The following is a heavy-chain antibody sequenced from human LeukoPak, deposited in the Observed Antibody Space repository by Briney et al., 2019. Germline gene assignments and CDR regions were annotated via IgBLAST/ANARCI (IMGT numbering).Heavy chain of an antibody. V-gene: IGHV4-30-4*01. CDR1: GGSISSGDYY. Sequence: PSQTLSLTCTVSGGSISSGDYYWSWIRQPPGKGLEWIGYIYYSGSTYYNPSLKSRVTISVDTSKNQFSLKLSSVTAADTAVYYCARVGDYYDRRAFDIWGQGTMVTVSS. D-gene: IGHD3-22*01. CDR2: IYYSGST. CDR3: ARVGDYYDRRAFDI. J-gene: IGHJ3*02.